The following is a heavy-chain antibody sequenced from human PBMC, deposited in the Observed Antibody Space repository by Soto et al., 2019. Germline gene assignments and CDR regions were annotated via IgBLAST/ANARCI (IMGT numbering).Heavy chain of an antibody. CDR1: GYTFTSYY. J-gene: IGHJ6*02. Sequence: GASVKVSCKASGYTFTSYYMHWVRQAPGQGLEWMGIINPSGGSTSYAQKFQGRVTMTRDTSTSTVYMELSSLRSEDTAVYYCAREVEMVRGVIYYYYGMDVWGQGTTVTVSS. V-gene: IGHV1-46*03. CDR2: INPSGGST. CDR3: AREVEMVRGVIYYYYGMDV. D-gene: IGHD3-10*01.